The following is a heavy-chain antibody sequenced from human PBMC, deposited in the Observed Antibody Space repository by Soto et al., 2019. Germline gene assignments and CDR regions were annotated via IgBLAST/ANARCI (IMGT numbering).Heavy chain of an antibody. V-gene: IGHV4-39*01. J-gene: IGHJ4*02. CDR3: ARSLGILKSLHLVFDY. Sequence: ETLSLTCTVSGGSISSSSYYWGWIRQPPGKGLEWIGSIFYSGSTYYNPSLKSRVTISVDTSKNQFSLKLNSVTAADTAVYYCARSLGILKSLHLVFDYWGKGTLLSVST. CDR1: GGSISSSSYY. D-gene: IGHD3-16*01. CDR2: IFYSGST.